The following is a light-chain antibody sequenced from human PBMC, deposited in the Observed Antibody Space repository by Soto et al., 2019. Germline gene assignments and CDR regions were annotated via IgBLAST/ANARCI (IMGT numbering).Light chain of an antibody. V-gene: IGLV2-8*01. CDR3: QSYDSSLSGSV. CDR1: SSDVGFYNF. Sequence: QSVLTQPPSASGSPGQSLTISCTGTSSDVGFYNFVSWYQQRPGKAPKLVIYEVTKRPSGVPDRFSGSKSGTSASLAITGLQAEDEADYYCQSYDSSLSGSVFGGGTKLTVL. CDR2: EVT. J-gene: IGLJ2*01.